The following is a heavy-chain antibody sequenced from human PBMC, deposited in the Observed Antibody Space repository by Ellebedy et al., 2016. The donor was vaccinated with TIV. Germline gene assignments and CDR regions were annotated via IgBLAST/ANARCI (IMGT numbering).Heavy chain of an antibody. D-gene: IGHD2-15*01. CDR1: GFTFSNYA. Sequence: GESLKISCAASGFTFSNYAMSWVRQAPGKGLVWVSRINTDGSSTTSVDSVKGRFTISRDNAKNTLYLQMNSLRADDTAVYYCARNRYCSGGNCYALGYWGQGTLVTVSS. J-gene: IGHJ4*02. CDR3: ARNRYCSGGNCYALGY. V-gene: IGHV3-74*01. CDR2: INTDGSST.